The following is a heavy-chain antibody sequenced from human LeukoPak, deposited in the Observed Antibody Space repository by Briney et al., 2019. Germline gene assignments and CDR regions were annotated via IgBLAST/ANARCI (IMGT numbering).Heavy chain of an antibody. Sequence: TGGSLRLSCAASGFTFSIYSMSWVRQTPGKGLEWVANIKEDGSQKNYVDSVRGRFTISRDNAKNSLYLQMNSLRAEDTAVYYCARDGFSSAINFWGQGTLVTVSS. V-gene: IGHV3-7*01. CDR2: IKEDGSQK. CDR3: ARDGFSSAINF. CDR1: GFTFSIYS. D-gene: IGHD2-21*02. J-gene: IGHJ4*02.